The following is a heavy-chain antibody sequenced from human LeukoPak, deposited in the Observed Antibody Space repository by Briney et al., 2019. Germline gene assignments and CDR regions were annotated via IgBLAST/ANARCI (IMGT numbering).Heavy chain of an antibody. CDR3: ARGGYSFGD. Sequence: GGSLRLSCVASGFTFNTNWMSWDRQAPGKGLEWVAKIKLDGSEKYYVDSVKGRFTISRDNAKNSLYLQMNSLRAEDTAVYYCARGGYSFGDWGQGTLVTVSS. CDR2: IKLDGSEK. D-gene: IGHD5-18*01. V-gene: IGHV3-7*04. J-gene: IGHJ4*02. CDR1: GFTFNTNW.